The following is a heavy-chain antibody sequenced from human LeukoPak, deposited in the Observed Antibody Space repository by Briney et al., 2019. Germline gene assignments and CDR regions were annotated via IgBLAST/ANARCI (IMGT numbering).Heavy chain of an antibody. Sequence: SETLSLTCTVSGGSISSYYWSWIRQPPGKGLEWMGYIYYSGSTNYNPSLKSRVTISVDTSKNQSSLKLSSVTAADTAVYYCARGYDYSNYRVWGQGTLVTVS. CDR1: GGSISSYY. CDR2: IYYSGST. D-gene: IGHD4-11*01. J-gene: IGHJ4*02. CDR3: ARGYDYSNYRV. V-gene: IGHV4-59*01.